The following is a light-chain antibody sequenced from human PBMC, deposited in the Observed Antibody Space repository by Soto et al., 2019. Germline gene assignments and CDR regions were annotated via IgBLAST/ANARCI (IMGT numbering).Light chain of an antibody. CDR2: DTA. V-gene: IGKV3-11*01. Sequence: EIVLTQSPATLSLSPGERATLSCRASQSVSNYLTWYQQKPGQAPRLLMYDTANRATGVPARFSGSGSGTDFTLTISSLEPEDFAVYYCQQRGALAQGTKVDIK. CDR3: QQRGA. CDR1: QSVSNY. J-gene: IGKJ1*01.